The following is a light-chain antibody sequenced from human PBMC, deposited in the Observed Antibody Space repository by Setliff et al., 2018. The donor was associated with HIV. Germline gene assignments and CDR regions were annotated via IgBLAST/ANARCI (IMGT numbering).Light chain of an antibody. CDR2: RNN. V-gene: IGLV1-44*01. Sequence: QSVLTQPPSASGTPGQRVTISCSGSSSNIGSNIVNWYQHLPGTAPKLLIYRNNQRPSGVPDRFSGSKSGTSASLAISGLQSEDEADYYCQSYDNRLSGSAVFGTGTKVTVL. CDR3: QSYDNRLSGSAV. CDR1: SSNIGSNI. J-gene: IGLJ1*01.